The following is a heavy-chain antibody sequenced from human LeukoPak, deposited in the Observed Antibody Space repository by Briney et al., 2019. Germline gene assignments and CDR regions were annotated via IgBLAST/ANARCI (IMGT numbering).Heavy chain of an antibody. Sequence: ASVKVSCKASGGTFSSYAISWVRQAPGQGLEWMGGIIPIFGTANYAQKFQGRVTITTDESTSTAYMELSNLRSEDTAVYYCARGSTPAGLVAFDIWGQGTMVTVSS. D-gene: IGHD3/OR15-3a*01. V-gene: IGHV1-69*05. CDR1: GGTFSSYA. CDR3: ARGSTPAGLVAFDI. J-gene: IGHJ3*02. CDR2: IIPIFGTA.